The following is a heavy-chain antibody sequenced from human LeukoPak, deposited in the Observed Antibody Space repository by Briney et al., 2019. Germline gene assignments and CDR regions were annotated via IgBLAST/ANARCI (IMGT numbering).Heavy chain of an antibody. J-gene: IGHJ4*02. V-gene: IGHV3-23*01. Sequence: GGSLRLSCAASGFTFSSYAMTWVRQAPGKGLEWVSAISDTGGSTYDADSVKGRFTISRDNSKNTLYLQMNSLRAEDTAVYYCAKDTSIGRYCTNGVCSPFDYWGQGTPVTVSS. CDR3: AKDTSIGRYCTNGVCSPFDY. CDR1: GFTFSSYA. D-gene: IGHD2-8*01. CDR2: ISDTGGST.